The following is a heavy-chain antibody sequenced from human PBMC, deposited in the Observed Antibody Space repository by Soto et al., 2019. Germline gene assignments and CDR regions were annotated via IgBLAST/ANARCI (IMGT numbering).Heavy chain of an antibody. Sequence: ASVKVSCKASGYTFTSYDINWVRQATGQGLEWMGWMNPNSGNTGYAQKFQGRVTMTRNTSISTAYMELSSLRSEDTAVYYCARGVPTTVTTDYFDHWGQGTLVTAPQ. CDR3: ARGVPTTVTTDYFDH. CDR2: MNPNSGNT. V-gene: IGHV1-8*01. J-gene: IGHJ4*02. CDR1: GYTFTSYD. D-gene: IGHD4-17*01.